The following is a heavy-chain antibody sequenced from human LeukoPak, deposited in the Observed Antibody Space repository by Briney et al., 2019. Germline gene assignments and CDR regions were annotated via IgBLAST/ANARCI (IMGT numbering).Heavy chain of an antibody. CDR1: GYTFTSYY. J-gene: IGHJ6*03. Sequence: ASVKVSCKASGYTFTSYYMHWVRQAPGQGLEWMGWINPNSGGTNYAQKFQGRVTMTRDTSISTTYMELSRLRSDDTVVYYCARDWGSSSPYYYYMDVWGKGTTVTVSS. CDR2: INPNSGGT. CDR3: ARDWGSSSPYYYYMDV. V-gene: IGHV1-2*02. D-gene: IGHD6-6*01.